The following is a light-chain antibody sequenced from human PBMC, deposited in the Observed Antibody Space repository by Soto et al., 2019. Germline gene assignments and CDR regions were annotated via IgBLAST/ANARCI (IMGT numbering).Light chain of an antibody. CDR1: QSISNH. Sequence: DIQMTQSPSSLSASVEDRVIITCRASQSISNHLNWYQQKPGKAPKLLIFAASSLQSGVPSRFSGSRSGPDFTVTVSSLQPEDFATYYCQQSYSSPPRFGQVTKVDIK. V-gene: IGKV1-39*01. CDR3: QQSYSSPPR. J-gene: IGKJ1*01. CDR2: AAS.